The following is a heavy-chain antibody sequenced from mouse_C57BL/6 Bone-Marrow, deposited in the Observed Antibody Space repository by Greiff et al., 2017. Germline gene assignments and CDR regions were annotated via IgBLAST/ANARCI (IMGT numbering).Heavy chain of an antibody. D-gene: IGHD2-1*01. V-gene: IGHV14-2*01. Sequence: EVQLQQSGAELVKPGASVKLSCTASGFNIQDYYMHWVKQRTEQGLEWIGRIDPEDGETKYAPKFQGKATIPADTSSNTADLQHRSRTSEDTAVVYCARRRGNYAAWFAYWGQGTLVTVSA. J-gene: IGHJ3*01. CDR2: IDPEDGET. CDR3: ARRRGNYAAWFAY. CDR1: GFNIQDYY.